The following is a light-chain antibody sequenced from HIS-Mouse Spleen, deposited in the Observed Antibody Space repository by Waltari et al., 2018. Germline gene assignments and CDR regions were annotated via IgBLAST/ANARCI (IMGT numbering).Light chain of an antibody. J-gene: IGKJ1*01. CDR2: GAS. CDR3: QQYGSSPPET. Sequence: DIVLTQSPGTLSLAPGDRATLSCRASQSVSSSYLAWYQQKPGQASRLLIYGASSRATGIPDRVSGSGSGTDFTLTISRLEPEDFAVYYCQQYGSSPPETFGQGTKVEIK. V-gene: IGKV3-20*01. CDR1: QSVSSSY.